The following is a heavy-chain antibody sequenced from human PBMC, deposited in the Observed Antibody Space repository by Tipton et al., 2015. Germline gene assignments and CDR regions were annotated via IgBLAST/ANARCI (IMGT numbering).Heavy chain of an antibody. V-gene: IGHV4-38-2*01. CDR3: ARRSTASGPPGRFDP. J-gene: IGHJ5*02. Sequence: TLSLTCDVSGYSISSGYYWGWIRQPPGKGLEWIGSIFHRGDTNYNPSLKSRVTMSRDTSKNQFSLKLTSVTAADTAVYYCARRSTASGPPGRFDPWGQGTLVTVSS. D-gene: IGHD5-12*01. CDR2: IFHRGDT. CDR1: GYSISSGYY.